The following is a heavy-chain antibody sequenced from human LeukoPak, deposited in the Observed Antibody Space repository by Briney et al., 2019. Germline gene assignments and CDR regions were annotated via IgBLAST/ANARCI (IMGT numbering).Heavy chain of an antibody. V-gene: IGHV3-21*01. J-gene: IGHJ4*02. CDR2: ISSSSSYI. CDR1: GFTFSSYS. D-gene: IGHD6-13*01. Sequence: GGSLRLSCAASGFTFSSYSMNWVRQAPGKGLEWVSSISSSSSYIYYADSVKGRFTISRDNAKNSLYLQMNSLRAEDTAVYYCARVLAAAGTFFDYWGQGTLVTVSS. CDR3: ARVLAAAGTFFDY.